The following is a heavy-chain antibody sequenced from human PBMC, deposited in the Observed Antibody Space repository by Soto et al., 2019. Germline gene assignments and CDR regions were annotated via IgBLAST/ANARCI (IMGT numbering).Heavy chain of an antibody. CDR1: GFTFSSYG. CDR2: IWYDGSNK. J-gene: IGHJ4*02. D-gene: IGHD1-1*01. CDR3: AREGSGVLLTLDY. Sequence: QVQLVESGGGVVQPGRSLRLSCAASGFTFSSYGMHWVRQAPGKGLEWVAVIWYDGSNKYYADSVKGRFTISRDNSKNTLYLQMNSLRAEDTAVYYCAREGSGVLLTLDYWGQGTLVTVSS. V-gene: IGHV3-33*01.